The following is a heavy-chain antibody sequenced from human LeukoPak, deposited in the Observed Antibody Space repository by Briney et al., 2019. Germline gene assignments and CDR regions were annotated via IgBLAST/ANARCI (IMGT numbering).Heavy chain of an antibody. Sequence: GGSLRLSCAASGFTFSSYGMHWVRQAPGKGLEWVAVISYDGSNKYYADSVKGRLTISRDNSKSTLYLQMNSLRGEDTGVYYCAKTSGSYYMICYCGQRTLGTVSS. CDR1: GFTFSSYG. D-gene: IGHD1-26*01. CDR2: ISYDGSNK. V-gene: IGHV3-30*18. J-gene: IGHJ4*02. CDR3: AKTSGSYYMICY.